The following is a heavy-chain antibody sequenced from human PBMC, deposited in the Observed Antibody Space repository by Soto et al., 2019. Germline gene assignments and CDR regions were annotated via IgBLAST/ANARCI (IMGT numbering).Heavy chain of an antibody. Sequence: ASVKVSCKTSGYTFTGNGISWVRQAPGQGLEWMGWISPKSGSIKYAQKFQGRVIMTTDTSTGTAYMELRSLRSDDTAVYYCVKDRDSNSWPSRDVWGPGTTVT. J-gene: IGHJ6*02. V-gene: IGHV1-18*01. D-gene: IGHD3-22*01. CDR2: ISPKSGSI. CDR3: VKDRDSNSWPSRDV. CDR1: GYTFTGNG.